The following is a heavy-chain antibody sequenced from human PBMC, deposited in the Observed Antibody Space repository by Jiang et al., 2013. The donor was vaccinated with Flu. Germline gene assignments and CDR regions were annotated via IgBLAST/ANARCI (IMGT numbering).Heavy chain of an antibody. J-gene: IGHJ3*02. V-gene: IGHV3-33*01. CDR2: IWYDGSNK. CDR3: ARDLRQLNDFWSTYVAFDI. Sequence: VQLLESGGGVVQPGRSLRLSCAASGFTFSNYGMHWVRQAPGKGLEWVAVIWYDGSNKYYADSVKGRFTISRDNSKNTLYLQMNSLRADDTAVYYCARDLRQLNDFWSTYVAFDIWAKGQWSPSLQ. D-gene: IGHD3-3*01. CDR1: GFTFSNYG.